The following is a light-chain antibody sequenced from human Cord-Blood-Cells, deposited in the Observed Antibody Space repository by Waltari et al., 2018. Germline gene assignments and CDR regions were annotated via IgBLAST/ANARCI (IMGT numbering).Light chain of an antibody. CDR3: QQRSNWRFT. Sequence: LVLTQSPATLSLTPGERATLSCRASQSVSSYLAWYQQKPGQAPRLLIYDASNRATGIPARFSGSGSGTDFTLTISSLEPEDFAVYYCQQRSNWRFTFGPGTKVDIK. V-gene: IGKV3-11*01. CDR2: DAS. CDR1: QSVSSY. J-gene: IGKJ3*01.